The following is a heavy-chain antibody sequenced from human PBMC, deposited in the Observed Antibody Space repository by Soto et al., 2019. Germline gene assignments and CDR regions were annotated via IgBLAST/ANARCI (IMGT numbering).Heavy chain of an antibody. CDR1: GFTFSSYS. J-gene: IGHJ6*02. V-gene: IGHV3-21*01. D-gene: IGHD7-27*01. CDR2: ISSSSSYI. Sequence: LRLSCAASGFTFSSYSMNWVRQAPGKGLEWVSSISSSSSYIYYADSVKGRFTISRDNAKNSLYLQMNSLRAEDTAVYYCARDNSGDYYYYYGMDVWGQGTTVTVSS. CDR3: ARDNSGDYYYYYGMDV.